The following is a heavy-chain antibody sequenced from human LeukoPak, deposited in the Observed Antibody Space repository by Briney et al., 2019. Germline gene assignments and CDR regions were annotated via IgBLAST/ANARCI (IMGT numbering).Heavy chain of an antibody. CDR3: ARARYSYGPGEFDY. D-gene: IGHD5-18*01. V-gene: IGHV4-59*01. Sequence: PSETLSLTCTVSGGSISSYYGSWVRQPPGKGLEWIGHIYYSGSTNYNPSLESRVTVSVDTSKNHFSLKLSSVTAADTAVYYCARARYSYGPGEFDYWGQGTLVTVSS. CDR1: GGSISSYY. CDR2: IYYSGST. J-gene: IGHJ4*02.